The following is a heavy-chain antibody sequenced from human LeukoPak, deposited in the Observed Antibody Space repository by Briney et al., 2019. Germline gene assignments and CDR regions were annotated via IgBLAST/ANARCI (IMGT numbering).Heavy chain of an antibody. CDR1: GFTFSSYG. V-gene: IGHV3-21*01. CDR3: TTDFSPGITIFGVITLY. Sequence: GGSLRLSCAASGFTFSSYGMNWVRQAPGKGLEWVSSISSSNSYIYYADSVKGRFTIFRDNAKNSLYLQMNSLRAEDTAVYYCTTDFSPGITIFGVITLYWGQGALVTVSS. CDR2: ISSSNSYI. J-gene: IGHJ4*02. D-gene: IGHD3-3*01.